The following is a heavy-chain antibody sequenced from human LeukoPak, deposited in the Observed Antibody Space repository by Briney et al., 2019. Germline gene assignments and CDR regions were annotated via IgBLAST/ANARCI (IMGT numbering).Heavy chain of an antibody. CDR2: ISWNSGSI. Sequence: PGGSLRLSCAASGFTVSSNYMSWVRQAPGKGLEWVSGISWNSGSIGYADSVKGRFTISRDDAKNSLYLQMNSLRAEDTALYYCAKDISKNNDAFDIWGQGTMVTVSS. D-gene: IGHD1-14*01. CDR1: GFTVSSNY. J-gene: IGHJ3*02. CDR3: AKDISKNNDAFDI. V-gene: IGHV3-9*01.